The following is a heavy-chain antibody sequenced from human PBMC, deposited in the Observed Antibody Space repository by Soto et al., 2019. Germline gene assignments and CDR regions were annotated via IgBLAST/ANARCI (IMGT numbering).Heavy chain of an antibody. CDR2: ISSSSSTI. CDR1: GFTFSSYS. J-gene: IGHJ6*02. Sequence: GSLRLSCAASGFTFSSYSMNWVRQAPGKGLEWVSYISSSSSTIYYADSVKGRFTISRDNAKNSLYLQMNSLRDEDTAVYYCARESSTSPHMDVWGQGTTVTVSS. CDR3: ARESSTSPHMDV. D-gene: IGHD2-2*01. V-gene: IGHV3-48*02.